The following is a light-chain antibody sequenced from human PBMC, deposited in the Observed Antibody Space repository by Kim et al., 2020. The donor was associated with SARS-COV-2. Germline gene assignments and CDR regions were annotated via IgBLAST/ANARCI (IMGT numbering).Light chain of an antibody. CDR1: QSISSW. CDR3: QQYDSYSCS. V-gene: IGKV1-5*01. J-gene: IGKJ2*04. Sequence: DIQMTQFPSTLSASVGDRVTITCRASQSISSWLAWYQQRPGKAPSLLIYDASDLESGVPSRFSGSGSGTEFTLTISSLQPDDFATYYCQQYDSYSCSFGQGTKVDIK. CDR2: DAS.